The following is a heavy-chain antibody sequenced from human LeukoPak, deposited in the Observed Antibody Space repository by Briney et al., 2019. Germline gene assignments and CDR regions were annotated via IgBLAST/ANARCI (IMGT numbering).Heavy chain of an antibody. Sequence: NPSETLSLTCTVSGGSINGGNYYWTWLRQPAGKGLEWIGRISPSGSTNHNPSLTSRVTISVDTSKNQFSLKLSSVTAADTAVYYCARGRKGTGLRILVHYYYYMDVWGKGTTVTVSS. CDR3: ARGRKGTGLRILVHYYYYMDV. CDR2: ISPSGST. V-gene: IGHV4-61*02. CDR1: GGSINGGNYY. J-gene: IGHJ6*03. D-gene: IGHD6-13*01.